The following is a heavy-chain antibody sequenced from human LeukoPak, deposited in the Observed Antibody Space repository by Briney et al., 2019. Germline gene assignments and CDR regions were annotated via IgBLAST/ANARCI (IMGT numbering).Heavy chain of an antibody. V-gene: IGHV4-31*03. CDR3: ARARTQYSDGSGLNWFDP. J-gene: IGHJ5*02. CDR2: VFSSGKT. CDR1: GDSFSSGGY. Sequence: PSETLSLTCTVSGDSFSSGGYSWIRQLPGMGLEWIGYVFSSGKTYYKTSLKSRVTISLDMSKNQFSLRLSSMTAADTAVYYCARARTQYSDGSGLNWFDPWGQGTLVTVSS. D-gene: IGHD3-22*01.